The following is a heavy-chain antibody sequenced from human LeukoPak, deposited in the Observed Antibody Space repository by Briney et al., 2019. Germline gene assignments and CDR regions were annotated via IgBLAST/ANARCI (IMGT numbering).Heavy chain of an antibody. J-gene: IGHJ4*02. D-gene: IGHD1-26*01. CDR3: ARDRAGAIYFDY. V-gene: IGHV4-59*01. CDR2: IYYSGST. Sequence: KPSETLSLTCTVSGGSISSYYWSWIRQPPGKGLEWIWYIYYSGSTNYNPSLKSRVTISVDTSKNQFSLKLSSVTAADTAVYYCARDRAGAIYFDYWGQGTLVTVSS. CDR1: GGSISSYY.